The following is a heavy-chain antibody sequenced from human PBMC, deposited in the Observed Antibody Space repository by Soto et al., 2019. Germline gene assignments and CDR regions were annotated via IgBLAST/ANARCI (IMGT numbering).Heavy chain of an antibody. CDR3: AKVRGRKELELRFDY. V-gene: IGHV3-30*18. CDR2: ISYDGSNK. CDR1: GFTFSSYG. D-gene: IGHD1-7*01. J-gene: IGHJ4*02. Sequence: VQLVESGGGVVQPGRSLRLSCAASGFTFSSYGMHWVRQAPGKGLEWVAVISYDGSNKYYADSVKGRFTISRDNSKNTLYLQMNSLRAEDTAVYYCAKVRGRKELELRFDYWGQGTLVTVSS.